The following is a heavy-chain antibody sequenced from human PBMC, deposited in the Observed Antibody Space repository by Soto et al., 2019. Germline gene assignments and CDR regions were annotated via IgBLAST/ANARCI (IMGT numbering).Heavy chain of an antibody. CDR2: TSYDGSNK. Sequence: GGSLRLSCAASGFTFSSYAMHWVRQAPGKGLEWVAVTSYDGSNKYYADSVKGRFTISRDNSKNTLYLQMNSLRAEDTAVYYCARVRSDFWSGYYTSNYYGMDVWGQGTTVTVSS. J-gene: IGHJ6*02. V-gene: IGHV3-30-3*01. D-gene: IGHD3-3*01. CDR1: GFTFSSYA. CDR3: ARVRSDFWSGYYTSNYYGMDV.